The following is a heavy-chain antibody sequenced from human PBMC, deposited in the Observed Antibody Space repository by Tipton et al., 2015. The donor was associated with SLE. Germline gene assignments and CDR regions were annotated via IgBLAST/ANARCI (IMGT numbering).Heavy chain of an antibody. CDR2: INHSGRT. V-gene: IGHV4-34*01. CDR1: GGSVSGHY. J-gene: IGHJ4*02. CDR3: ARHGGYYFDY. D-gene: IGHD4-23*01. Sequence: TLSLTCAVYGGSVSGHYWSWIRQPPGKGLEWIGEINHSGRTNYNPSLKSRVTIPVDASKNQFSLKLSSVNAAGTAVYYCARHGGYYFDYWGQGTLVTVSS.